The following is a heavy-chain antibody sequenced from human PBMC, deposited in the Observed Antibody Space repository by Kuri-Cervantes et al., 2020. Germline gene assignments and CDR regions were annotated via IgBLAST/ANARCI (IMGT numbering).Heavy chain of an antibody. CDR3: ARDWAATDAFDI. Sequence: GGSLRLSCAVSGFIFSSYGVHWVRQAPGKGLEWVALISHDGSKKYYVDSVKGRCTISRDNSKSALYLRLSSLRAEDTAVYYCARDWAATDAFDIWGQGTMVTVSS. CDR1: GFIFSSYG. V-gene: IGHV3-30*03. D-gene: IGHD6-25*01. CDR2: ISHDGSKK. J-gene: IGHJ3*02.